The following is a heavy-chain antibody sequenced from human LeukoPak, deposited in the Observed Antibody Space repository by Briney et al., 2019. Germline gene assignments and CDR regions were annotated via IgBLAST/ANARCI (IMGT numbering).Heavy chain of an antibody. CDR1: GYTFTSYG. D-gene: IGHD2-15*01. CDR3: ARGSEVVVAATLSNYYYYYMDV. CDR2: IIPIFGTA. V-gene: IGHV1-69*13. J-gene: IGHJ6*03. Sequence: ASVKVSCKASGYTFTSYGISWVRQAPGQGLEWMGGIIPIFGTANYAQKFQGRVTITADESTSTAYMELSSLRSEDTAVYYCARGSEVVVAATLSNYYYYYMDVWGKGTTVTISS.